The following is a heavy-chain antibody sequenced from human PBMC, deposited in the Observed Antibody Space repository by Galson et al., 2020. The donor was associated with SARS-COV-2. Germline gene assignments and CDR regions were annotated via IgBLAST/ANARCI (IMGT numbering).Heavy chain of an antibody. CDR1: GFIVSSIY. J-gene: IGHJ2*01. CDR3: ASCLGRGSGCLYGSWYFDL. CDR2: IYSGGNT. D-gene: IGHD2-15*01. Sequence: GGSLRLSCAASGFIVSSIYMNWVRQAPGKGLEWVSVIYSGGNTYYADSVKGRFTISRDNSKNTLFLQINSLRAEDTAVYYCASCLGRGSGCLYGSWYFDLWGRGTLVTVSS. V-gene: IGHV3-53*01.